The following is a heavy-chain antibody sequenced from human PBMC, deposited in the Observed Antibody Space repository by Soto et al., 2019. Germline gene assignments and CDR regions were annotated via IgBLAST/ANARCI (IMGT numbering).Heavy chain of an antibody. Sequence: GASVKVSCKASGGTFSSYAISWVRQAPGQGLEWMGGIIPIFGTANYAQKFQGRVTITADESTSTAYMELSSLRSEDTAVYYCARSYYDSSGYYYLEAPDLWGQGTLVTVS. CDR1: GGTFSSYA. J-gene: IGHJ5*02. CDR3: ARSYYDSSGYYYLEAPDL. D-gene: IGHD3-22*01. V-gene: IGHV1-69*13. CDR2: IIPIFGTA.